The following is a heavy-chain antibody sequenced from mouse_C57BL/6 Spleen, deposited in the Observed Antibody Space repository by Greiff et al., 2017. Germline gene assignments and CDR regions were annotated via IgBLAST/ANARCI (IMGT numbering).Heavy chain of an antibody. Sequence: EVQLQQSGPELVKPGASVKISCKASGYTFTDYYMNWVKQSHGKSLEWIGDINPNNGGTSYNQKCKGKATLTVDKSSSTAYMELRSLNSEDSAVYYCARGGYYGNYYAMDYWGQGTSVTVSS. V-gene: IGHV1-26*01. CDR1: GYTFTDYY. D-gene: IGHD2-1*01. CDR2: INPNNGGT. CDR3: ARGGYYGNYYAMDY. J-gene: IGHJ4*01.